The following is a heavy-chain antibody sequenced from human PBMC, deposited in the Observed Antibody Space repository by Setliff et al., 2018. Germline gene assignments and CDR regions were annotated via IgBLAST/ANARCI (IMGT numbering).Heavy chain of an antibody. CDR2: ILDDGVKK. J-gene: IGHJ4*02. Sequence: GGSLRLSCAASGFTFSTYRMHWVRQAPGKGLEWVAVILDDGVKKYHADSVKGRFTISRDNSKNTLYLQMNTLRAEDTAVYYCAGDGGSGSGCYAGLESWGQGTPVTVSS. CDR1: GFTFSTYR. D-gene: IGHD2-15*01. CDR3: AGDGGSGSGCYAGLES. V-gene: IGHV3-33*08.